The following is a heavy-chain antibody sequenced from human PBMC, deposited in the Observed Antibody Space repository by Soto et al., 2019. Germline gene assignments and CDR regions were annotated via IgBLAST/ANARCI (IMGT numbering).Heavy chain of an antibody. Sequence: SETLSLTCAVSGYSISSGYYWGWIRQPPGKGLEWIGEINHSGRSNHNPSLKNRVTISVDTSKKQFSLKLSSVTAADTAVYYCARGSYYYDNSGYFHWGQGTLVTVSS. CDR1: GYSISSGYY. J-gene: IGHJ4*02. V-gene: IGHV4-38-2*01. CDR2: INHSGRS. CDR3: ARGSYYYDNSGYFH. D-gene: IGHD3-22*01.